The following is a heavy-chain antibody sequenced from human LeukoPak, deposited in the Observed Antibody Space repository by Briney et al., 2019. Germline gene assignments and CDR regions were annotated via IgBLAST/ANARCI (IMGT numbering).Heavy chain of an antibody. CDR3: ARDRLRLGYERTNWFDP. Sequence: ASVKVSCKASGYTFSGYSLHWVRQAPGQGLEWMGWINPNSGGTNYPQKFQGRVTMTRDMSTSTVYMELSSLRSEDTAVYYCARDRLRLGYERTNWFDPWGQGTLVTVSS. J-gene: IGHJ5*02. CDR2: INPNSGGT. V-gene: IGHV1-2*02. CDR1: GYTFSGYS. D-gene: IGHD2-15*01.